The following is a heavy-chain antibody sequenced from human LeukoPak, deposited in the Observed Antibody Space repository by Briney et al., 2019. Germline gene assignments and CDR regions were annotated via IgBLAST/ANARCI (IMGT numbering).Heavy chain of an antibody. CDR1: GFTFSSYS. CDR3: ARAHLLYYFDY. Sequence: GGSLRLXCAASGFTFSSYSMNWVRQAPGKGLESVSSISSSSSYIYYADSVKGRFTISRDNAKNSLYLQMNSLRAEDTAVYYCARAHLLYYFDYWGQGTLVTVSS. CDR2: ISSSSSYI. J-gene: IGHJ4*02. V-gene: IGHV3-21*01.